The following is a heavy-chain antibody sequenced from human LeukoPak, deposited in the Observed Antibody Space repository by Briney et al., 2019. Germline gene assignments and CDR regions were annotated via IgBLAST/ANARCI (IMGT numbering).Heavy chain of an antibody. D-gene: IGHD3-3*01. Sequence: SETLSLTCTVSGGSISSYYWGWIRQPPGKGLEWIGSIYYSGSTYYNPSLKSRVTISVDTSKNQFSLKLSSVTAADTAVYYCARHYKYYDFPLDYWGQGTLVTVSS. CDR1: GGSISSYY. J-gene: IGHJ4*02. CDR3: ARHYKYYDFPLDY. V-gene: IGHV4-39*01. CDR2: IYYSGST.